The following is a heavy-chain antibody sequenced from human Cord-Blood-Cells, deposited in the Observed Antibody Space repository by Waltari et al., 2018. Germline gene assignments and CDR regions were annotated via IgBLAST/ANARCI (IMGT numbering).Heavy chain of an antibody. J-gene: IGHJ4*02. D-gene: IGHD6-13*01. CDR3: ARRVAAAGTDY. Sequence: QLQLQESGPGLVKPSETLSLTCTVSGGSIRSSIYHWGWIRQPPGKGLEWIGSIYYSGSTYYNPSLKSRVTISVDTSKNQFSLKLSSVTAADTAVYYCARRVAAAGTDYWGQGTLVTVSS. CDR1: GGSIRSSIYH. V-gene: IGHV4-39*07. CDR2: IYYSGST.